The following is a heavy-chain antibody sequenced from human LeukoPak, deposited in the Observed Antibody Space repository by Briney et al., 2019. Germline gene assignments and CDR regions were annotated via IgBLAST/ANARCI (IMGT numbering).Heavy chain of an antibody. V-gene: IGHV3-30-3*02. CDR2: ISYDGSNK. J-gene: IGHJ4*02. D-gene: IGHD2-8*01. Sequence: QPGRSLRLSCAASGFTFSSYAMHWVRQAPGKGLEWVAVISYDGSNKYYADSVKGRFTISRDNSKNTLYLHMNGLRAEDTAIYYCAKMLYAILKHGEPHDHWGQGTLVTVSS. CDR3: AKMLYAILKHGEPHDH. CDR1: GFTFSSYA.